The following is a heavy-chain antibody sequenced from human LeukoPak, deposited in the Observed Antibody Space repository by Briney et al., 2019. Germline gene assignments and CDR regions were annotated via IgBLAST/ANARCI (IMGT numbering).Heavy chain of an antibody. CDR1: GFTFSSYS. Sequence: PGGSLRLTCAASGFTFSSYSMNWVRQAPGKGLEWGSYISGSSSTIYYADSVKGRFTISRDNGKNTLYLQMNSLRAEDTAVYYCAKLHSGPGSGSYYFNLAAPIVPEYYFDYWGQGTLVTVSS. CDR2: ISGSSSTI. CDR3: AKLHSGPGSGSYYFNLAAPIVPEYYFDY. J-gene: IGHJ4*02. V-gene: IGHV3-48*01. D-gene: IGHD3-10*01.